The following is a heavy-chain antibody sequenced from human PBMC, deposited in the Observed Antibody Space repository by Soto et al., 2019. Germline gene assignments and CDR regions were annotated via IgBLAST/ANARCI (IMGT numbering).Heavy chain of an antibody. CDR3: ARSAEYDSSGYYYLNWFDP. D-gene: IGHD3-22*01. V-gene: IGHV3-48*02. Sequence: EVQLVESGGGLVQPGGSLRLSCAASGFTFSSYSVNWVRQAPGKGLEWVSYISSNTIYYADSVKGRFTISRDNAKNSLYLQMNSLRDEDTAVYYCARSAEYDSSGYYYLNWFDPWGQGTLVTVSS. CDR1: GFTFSSYS. J-gene: IGHJ5*02. CDR2: ISSNTI.